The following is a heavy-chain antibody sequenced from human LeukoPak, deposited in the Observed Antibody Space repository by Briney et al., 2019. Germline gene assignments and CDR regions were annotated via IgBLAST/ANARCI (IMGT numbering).Heavy chain of an antibody. D-gene: IGHD1-26*01. Sequence: SETLSLTCTVSGGSISSSGYYWGWIRQPPGKGLEWIGTVYYSGSTYYSPSLKSRVAISMNTSKNQFSLKLSSVTAADTAVYYCARQNSGSYVYIPKASFGYWGQGTLVTVSS. CDR1: GGSISSSGYY. CDR3: ARQNSGSYVYIPKASFGY. J-gene: IGHJ4*02. CDR2: VYYSGST. V-gene: IGHV4-39*01.